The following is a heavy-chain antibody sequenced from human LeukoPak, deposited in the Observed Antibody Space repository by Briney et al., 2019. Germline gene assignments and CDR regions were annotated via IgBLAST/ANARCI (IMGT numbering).Heavy chain of an antibody. D-gene: IGHD6-6*01. J-gene: IGHJ4*02. CDR1: AGSISSSRYY. V-gene: IGHV4-39*07. Sequence: SETLSLTCTVSAGSISSSRYYWGWTLQPPGKGLEWTGRIYYSGSTYYNPSLKTRVPISDDTSKNPFSLKLSPVTAADTPDVSCSRGGYSSSFWGQGTLVTVSS. CDR3: SRGGYSSSF. CDR2: IYYSGST.